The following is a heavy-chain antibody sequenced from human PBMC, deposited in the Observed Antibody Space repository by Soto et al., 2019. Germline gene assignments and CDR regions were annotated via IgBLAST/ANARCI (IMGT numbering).Heavy chain of an antibody. D-gene: IGHD5-12*01. CDR1: GDSVSSKSAT. V-gene: IGHV6-1*01. CDR2: TYYRSKWYN. CDR3: ARDGSGFTGNYAL. J-gene: IGHJ2*01. Sequence: PSQTLSLTCAISGDSVSSKSATWSWIRQSPSRGLEWLGRTYYRSKWYNDYAVSVKGRIVINSDTSKNQFSLQLNSVTPDDTAVYYCARDGSGFTGNYALWRRGTPATGSS.